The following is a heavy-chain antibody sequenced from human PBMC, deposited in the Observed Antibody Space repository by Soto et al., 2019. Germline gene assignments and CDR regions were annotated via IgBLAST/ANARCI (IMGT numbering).Heavy chain of an antibody. CDR3: ARSTGSPTGFDY. V-gene: IGHV1-46*01. D-gene: IGHD4-4*01. Sequence: ASVNVSCKASGYTFTSYYMHWVRQAPGQGLEWMGIVNPSGGSTSYAQKFQGRVTMTRDTSTSTVYMELSSLRSEDTAVYYCARSTGSPTGFDYWGQGTLVTVSS. CDR1: GYTFTSYY. J-gene: IGHJ4*02. CDR2: VNPSGGST.